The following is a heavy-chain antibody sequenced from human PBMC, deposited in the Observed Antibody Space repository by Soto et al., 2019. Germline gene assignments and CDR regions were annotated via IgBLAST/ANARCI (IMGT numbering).Heavy chain of an antibody. J-gene: IGHJ4*03. Sequence: SETLSLTCSVSGGSVSSGNYYWTWIRQPPGKGVEWIGYIYHDGFTNYNPYLKSRVTISLDTPKNEFTLRLRSVTDADTAIYYCARASGSY. V-gene: IGHV4-61*01. CDR2: IYHDGFT. CDR1: GGSVSSGNYY. CDR3: ARASGSY. D-gene: IGHD1-26*01.